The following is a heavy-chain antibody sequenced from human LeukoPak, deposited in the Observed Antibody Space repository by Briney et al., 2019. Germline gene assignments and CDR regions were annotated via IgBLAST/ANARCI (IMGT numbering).Heavy chain of an antibody. J-gene: IGHJ3*02. CDR1: GGSISSSSYY. D-gene: IGHD3-3*01. CDR2: IYYSGST. CDR3: ARRAGSFWSGYYTVGAFDI. V-gene: IGHV4-39*01. Sequence: SETLSLTCTVSGGSISSSSYYWGWIRQAPGKGLEWIGSIYYSGSTYYNPSLKSRVTISVDTSKNQFSLKLSSVTAADTAVYYCARRAGSFWSGYYTVGAFDIWGQGTMVTVSS.